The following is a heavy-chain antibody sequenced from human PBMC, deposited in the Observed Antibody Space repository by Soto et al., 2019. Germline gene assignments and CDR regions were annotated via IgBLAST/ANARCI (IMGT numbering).Heavy chain of an antibody. D-gene: IGHD3-10*01. Sequence: GVSLRLSCAASGFTFSTYWMHWVRQAPGKGLVWVSHISGDGSSTTYADFVKGRFTISRDNAQNTLFLQMNSLTAEDTAVYFCVRDYFALDYWGQGTLVTVSS. CDR1: GFTFSTYW. CDR2: ISGDGSST. CDR3: VRDYFALDY. V-gene: IGHV3-74*01. J-gene: IGHJ4*02.